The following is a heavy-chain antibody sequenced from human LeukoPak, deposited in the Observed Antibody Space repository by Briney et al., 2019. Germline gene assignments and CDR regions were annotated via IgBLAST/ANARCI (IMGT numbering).Heavy chain of an antibody. CDR1: GGSISSYY. CDR2: IYYSGST. J-gene: IGHJ4*02. CDR3: ARASAARHFDY. D-gene: IGHD6-6*01. Sequence: PSETLSLTCTVSGGSISSYYWSWIRQPPGKGLEWIGYIYYSGSTNYNPSLKSRVTMSVDTSKNQFSLKLSSVTAADTAVYYCARASAARHFDYWGQGTLVTVSS. V-gene: IGHV4-59*01.